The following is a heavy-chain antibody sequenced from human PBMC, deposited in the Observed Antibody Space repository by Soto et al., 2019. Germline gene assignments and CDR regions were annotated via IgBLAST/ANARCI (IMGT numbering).Heavy chain of an antibody. D-gene: IGHD6-19*01. J-gene: IGHJ4*02. Sequence: SLRLSCAVSGFTFDDYAMHWVRQAPGKGLEWVAGIIWNSAYIVYADSVKGRFTISRDNAKNSLHLQMDSLRAEDTALYYCVKDSTVSGVRQGLDFWGRGTLVTV. V-gene: IGHV3-9*01. CDR1: GFTFDDYA. CDR2: IIWNSAYI. CDR3: VKDSTVSGVRQGLDF.